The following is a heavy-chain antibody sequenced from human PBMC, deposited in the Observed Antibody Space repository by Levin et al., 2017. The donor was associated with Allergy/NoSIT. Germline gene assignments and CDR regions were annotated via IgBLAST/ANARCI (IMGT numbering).Heavy chain of an antibody. Sequence: SQTLSLTCTVSGGSISSYYWSWFRQPPGKGLEWIGYIYYSGSTNYNPSLKSRVTISVDTSKNQFSLKLSSVTAADTAVYYCARHDHVVKPYYMDVWGKGTTVTVSS. CDR1: GGSISSYY. CDR3: ARHDHVVKPYYMDV. V-gene: IGHV4-59*08. CDR2: IYYSGST. D-gene: IGHD1-14*01. J-gene: IGHJ6*03.